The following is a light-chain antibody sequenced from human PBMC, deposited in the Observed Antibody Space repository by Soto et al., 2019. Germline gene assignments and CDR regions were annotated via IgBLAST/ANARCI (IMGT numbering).Light chain of an antibody. Sequence: QSALTQPASVSGSPGQSITISCTGTSSDVGGYNYVSWYQQHPGKAPKLMIYDVSNRHSGVSNRFSGSKSGNTASLTISGLQAEDEADYYCSSYTSSSHLVFGGGTKHTVL. CDR3: SSYTSSSHLV. CDR2: DVS. J-gene: IGLJ2*01. CDR1: SSDVGGYNY. V-gene: IGLV2-14*01.